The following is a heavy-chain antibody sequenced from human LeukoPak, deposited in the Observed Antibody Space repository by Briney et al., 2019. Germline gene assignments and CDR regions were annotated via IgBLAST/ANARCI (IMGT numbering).Heavy chain of an antibody. D-gene: IGHD3-22*01. V-gene: IGHV3-74*01. CDR1: GFTFSSYW. Sequence: GGSLRLSCAASGFTFSSYWMHWVRQAPGKGLVWVSRINSDGSSTSYADSVKGRFTISRDNAKNSLYLQMNSLRAEDTALYYCAKDNSGYFYGMDVWGQGTTVTVSS. J-gene: IGHJ6*02. CDR2: INSDGSST. CDR3: AKDNSGYFYGMDV.